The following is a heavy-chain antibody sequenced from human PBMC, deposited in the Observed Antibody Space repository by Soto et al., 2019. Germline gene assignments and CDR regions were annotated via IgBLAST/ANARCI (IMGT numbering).Heavy chain of an antibody. J-gene: IGHJ4*02. Sequence: QLHLQESGPGLVKPSETLSLTCTVSGGSISSSSYYWGWIRQPPGKGLEWIGSIYYTGITHYNPSLKSRATISLATSKNQFSLNLNSVTATDTAVYYCARPARQDTVAGNYWGQGTLVTVSS. CDR2: IYYTGIT. CDR3: ARPARQDTVAGNY. CDR1: GGSISSSSYY. D-gene: IGHD6-19*01. V-gene: IGHV4-39*01.